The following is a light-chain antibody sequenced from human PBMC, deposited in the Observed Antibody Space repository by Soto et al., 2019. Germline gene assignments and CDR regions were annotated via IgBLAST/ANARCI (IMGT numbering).Light chain of an antibody. CDR2: GAS. Sequence: EIVLTQSPGTLSLSPGERATLSCRASQSVSSNYLAWYQQKLGQAPRLLIYGASTRATGIPARFSGSGSGTEFTLTISSLQSEDFAVYYCQQYNNWPTWTFGQGTKVDIK. CDR3: QQYNNWPTWT. J-gene: IGKJ1*01. V-gene: IGKV3-15*01. CDR1: QSVSSN.